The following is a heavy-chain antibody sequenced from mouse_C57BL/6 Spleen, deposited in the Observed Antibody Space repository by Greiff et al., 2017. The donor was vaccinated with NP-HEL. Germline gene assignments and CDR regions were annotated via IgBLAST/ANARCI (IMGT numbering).Heavy chain of an antibody. D-gene: IGHD1-1*01. Sequence: QVQLKESGAELVKPGASVKMSCKASGYTFTTYPIEWMKQNHGKSLEWIGNFHPYNDDTKYNEKFKGKATLTVEKSSSTVYLELSRLTSDDSAVYYCARGYYGSSLSYWYFDVWGTGTTVTVSS. CDR2: FHPYNDDT. CDR3: ARGYYGSSLSYWYFDV. CDR1: GYTFTTYP. V-gene: IGHV1-47*01. J-gene: IGHJ1*03.